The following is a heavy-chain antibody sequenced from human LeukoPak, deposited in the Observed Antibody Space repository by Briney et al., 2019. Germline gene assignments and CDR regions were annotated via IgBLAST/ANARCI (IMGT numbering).Heavy chain of an antibody. V-gene: IGHV1-69*13. CDR3: ARASYYGSGSYTAFDI. J-gene: IGHJ3*02. Sequence: ASVKVSCKASGGTFSSYAISWVRQAPGQGLGWMGGIIPIFGTANYAQKFQGRVTITADESTSTAYMELSSLRSEDTAVYYCARASYYGSGSYTAFDIWGQGTMVTVSS. D-gene: IGHD3-10*01. CDR1: GGTFSSYA. CDR2: IIPIFGTA.